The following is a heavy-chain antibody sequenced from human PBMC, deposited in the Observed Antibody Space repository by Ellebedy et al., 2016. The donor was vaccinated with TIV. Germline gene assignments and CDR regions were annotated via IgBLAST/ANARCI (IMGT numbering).Heavy chain of an antibody. CDR2: ISYDGSNK. Sequence: PGGSLRLSCAASGFTFSSYGMHWVRQAPGKGLEWVAVISYDGSNKYYVDSVKGRFTISRDNSKNTLYLQMNSLRAEDTAVYFCARDRLRSSFDYWGQGTLVTVSS. V-gene: IGHV3-30*03. CDR3: ARDRLRSSFDY. J-gene: IGHJ4*02. D-gene: IGHD3-10*01. CDR1: GFTFSSYG.